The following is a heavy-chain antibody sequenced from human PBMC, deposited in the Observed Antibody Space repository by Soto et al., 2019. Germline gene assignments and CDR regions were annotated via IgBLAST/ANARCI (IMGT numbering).Heavy chain of an antibody. D-gene: IGHD3-10*01. Sequence: GGSLRLSCAASGFTFNTHALHWVRQAPGKGLEWVATISFDAYNVYYADSVKGRFTISRDESKNTLYLQMTSLRVEDTAVYYCARDVRRVLRGIDYWGQGTLVTVSS. CDR1: GFTFNTHA. CDR2: ISFDAYNV. J-gene: IGHJ4*02. V-gene: IGHV3-30-3*01. CDR3: ARDVRRVLRGIDY.